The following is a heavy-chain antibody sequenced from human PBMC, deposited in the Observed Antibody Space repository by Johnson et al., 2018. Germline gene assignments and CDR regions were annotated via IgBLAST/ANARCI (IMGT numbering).Heavy chain of an antibody. D-gene: IGHD1-7*01. CDR1: GFTFSDHF. CDR2: ISPSGTTI. Sequence: QVQLVQSGGGLVKPAGSLRLSCAASGFTFSDHFMSWIRQAPGKGLEWISYISPSGTTIYYADSVKGRFTISRDNATNSLYLQMNSLRDGDMAVDYCAGDLSQLDLYGMDVWGQGTTVTVSS. J-gene: IGHJ6*02. CDR3: AGDLSQLDLYGMDV. V-gene: IGHV3-11*04.